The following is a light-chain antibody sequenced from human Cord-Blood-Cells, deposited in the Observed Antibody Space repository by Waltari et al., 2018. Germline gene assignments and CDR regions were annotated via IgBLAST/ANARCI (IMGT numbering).Light chain of an antibody. J-gene: IGKJ4*01. V-gene: IGKV3-15*01. CDR3: QQYNNWPPLT. CDR2: GAS. CDR1: QSVSSN. Sequence: EIVMTQSPATLYVSPGERATLSCRASQSVSSNLAWYQQKPGQAPRLLIYGASTRATGIPAMFSSSGSGTEFTLTISSLQSEDFAVYYCQQYNNWPPLTFGGGTKVEIK.